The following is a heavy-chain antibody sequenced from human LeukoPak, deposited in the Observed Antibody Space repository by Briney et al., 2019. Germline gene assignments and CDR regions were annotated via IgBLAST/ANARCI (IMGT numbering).Heavy chain of an antibody. J-gene: IGHJ4*02. V-gene: IGHV3-23*01. CDR1: GFTFSSYA. Sequence: GGSLRLSCAASGFTFSSYAMSWVRQPPGTGLEWVSAISGSGGSTYYADSVKGRFTISRDNSKNTLYLQMNSLRAEDTAVYYCAKDGDFWSGYYPHYFDYWGQGTLVTVSS. D-gene: IGHD3-3*01. CDR2: ISGSGGST. CDR3: AKDGDFWSGYYPHYFDY.